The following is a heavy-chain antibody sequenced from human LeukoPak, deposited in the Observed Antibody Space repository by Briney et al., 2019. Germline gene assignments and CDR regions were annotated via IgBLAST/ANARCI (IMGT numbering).Heavy chain of an antibody. CDR1: GGSFSGYY. Sequence: SETLSLTCAVYGGSFSGYYWSWIRQPPGKGLEWIGEINHSGSTNYNPSLKSRVTISVDTSKNQFSLKLSSVTAADTAVYYCARDWSCSSSICNTDRNWFDPWGQGTLVTVSS. D-gene: IGHD2-2*02. CDR2: INHSGST. V-gene: IGHV4-34*01. CDR3: ARDWSCSSSICNTDRNWFDP. J-gene: IGHJ5*02.